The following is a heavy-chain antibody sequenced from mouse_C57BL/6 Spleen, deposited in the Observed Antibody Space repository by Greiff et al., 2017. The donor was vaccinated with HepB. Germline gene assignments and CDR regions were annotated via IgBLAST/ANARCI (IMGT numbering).Heavy chain of an antibody. Sequence: VHVKQSGPELVKPGASVKISCKASGYSFTGYYMNWVKQSPEKILEWIGEINPSTGGTTYNQKFKAKATLTVDKSSSTAYMQLKSLTSEDSAVYYCAREDGNYDYWGQGTTLTVSS. CDR3: AREDGNYDY. V-gene: IGHV1-42*01. J-gene: IGHJ2*01. CDR1: GYSFTGYY. D-gene: IGHD2-1*01. CDR2: INPSTGGT.